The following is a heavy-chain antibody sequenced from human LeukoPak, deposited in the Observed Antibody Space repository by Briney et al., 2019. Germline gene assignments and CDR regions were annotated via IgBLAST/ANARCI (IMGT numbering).Heavy chain of an antibody. V-gene: IGHV4-31*03. D-gene: IGHD6-13*01. CDR2: IFYSGST. CDR3: ARDRYRQQLVLVY. CDR1: GASISSGGYY. Sequence: KTSETPSLTCTVSGASISSGGYYWSWIRQHPGKGLEWIGYIFYSGSTYYNPSLKSRVTISVDTSKNQFSLKLSSVTAADTAVYYCARDRYRQQLVLVYWGQGTLVTVSS. J-gene: IGHJ4*02.